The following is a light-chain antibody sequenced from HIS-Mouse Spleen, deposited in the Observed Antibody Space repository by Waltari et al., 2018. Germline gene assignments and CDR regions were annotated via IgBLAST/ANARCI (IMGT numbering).Light chain of an antibody. Sequence: QSALTQSASVSGSPGQSIPISCTGPSSDVGGYNDVSWAQQHPGNAPKLMIYDVSNRPSGVSNRFSGSKSGNTASLTISGLQAEDEADYYCSSYTSSSFNVVFGGGTKLTVL. CDR1: SSDVGGYND. V-gene: IGLV2-14*03. CDR2: DVS. CDR3: SSYTSSSFNVV. J-gene: IGLJ2*01.